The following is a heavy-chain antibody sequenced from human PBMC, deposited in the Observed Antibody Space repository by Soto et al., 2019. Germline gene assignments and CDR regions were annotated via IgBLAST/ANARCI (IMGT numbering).Heavy chain of an antibody. J-gene: IGHJ4*02. CDR1: GFNFSVYW. CDR3: ASTRLHDY. Sequence: EVQLVESGGSLVQPGESLRLSCAVSGFNFSVYWMSWVRQAPGKGLEWVANIKEDGSEKYYVDSVKGRFTISRDNAKKSLSLQMNGLRAEDTAVYYCASTRLHDYWGQGTLVTVSS. V-gene: IGHV3-7*01. CDR2: IKEDGSEK. D-gene: IGHD4-4*01.